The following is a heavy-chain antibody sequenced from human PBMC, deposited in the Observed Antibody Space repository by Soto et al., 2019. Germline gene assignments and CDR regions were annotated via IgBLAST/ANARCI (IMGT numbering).Heavy chain of an antibody. CDR2: IYYSGST. CDR1: GGSISSGGYY. CDR3: ARGFSIAVARGWFDP. V-gene: IGHV4-31*03. D-gene: IGHD6-19*01. J-gene: IGHJ5*02. Sequence: SETLSLTCTVSGGSISSGGYYWSWIRQHSGKGLEWIGYIYYSGSTYYNPSLKSRVTISVDTSKNQFSLKLSSVTAADTAVYYCARGFSIAVARGWFDPWGQGTLVTVSS.